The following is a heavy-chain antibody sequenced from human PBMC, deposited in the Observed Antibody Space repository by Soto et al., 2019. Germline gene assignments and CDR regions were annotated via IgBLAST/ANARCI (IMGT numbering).Heavy chain of an antibody. V-gene: IGHV4-39*01. D-gene: IGHD3-10*01. CDR1: GGSISSSSYY. CDR2: IYYSGST. J-gene: IGHJ6*02. CDR3: ASVTMVRGVADYYYYGMDV. Sequence: PSETLSHTCTVSGGSISSSSYYWGWIRQPPGKGLEWIGSIYYSGSTYYNPSLKSRVTISVDTSKNQFSLKLSSVTAADTAVYYCASVTMVRGVADYYYYGMDVWGQGTTVTVSS.